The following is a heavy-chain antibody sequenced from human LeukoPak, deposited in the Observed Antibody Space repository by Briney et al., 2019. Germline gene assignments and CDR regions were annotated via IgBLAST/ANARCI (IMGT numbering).Heavy chain of an antibody. CDR3: VREGDILGPTTDNAFDV. D-gene: IGHD1-26*01. V-gene: IGHV3-30-3*01. CDR1: GFTFSDYS. CDR2: ISDDGNRK. Sequence: PGTSLRLSCAASGFTFSDYSMHWVRQAPGKGLEWVAFISDDGNRKCYADSVKGRFTISRENSKNTLDLQMDSLRPEDTAMYYCVREGDILGPTTDNAFDVWGQGTMVTVSS. J-gene: IGHJ3*01.